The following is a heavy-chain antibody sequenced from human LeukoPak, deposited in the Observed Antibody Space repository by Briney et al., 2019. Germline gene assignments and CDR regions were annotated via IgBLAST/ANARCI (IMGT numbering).Heavy chain of an antibody. Sequence: GESLKISCKGSGYSFTSYWIGWVRQMPGKGLEWMGIIYPGDSDTRYSPSFQGQVTISADKSISTAYLQWSSLKASDTAMYYCARLPFSSGWYSGWFDPWGQGTLVTVSS. D-gene: IGHD6-19*01. CDR3: ARLPFSSGWYSGWFDP. J-gene: IGHJ5*02. CDR2: IYPGDSDT. V-gene: IGHV5-51*01. CDR1: GYSFTSYW.